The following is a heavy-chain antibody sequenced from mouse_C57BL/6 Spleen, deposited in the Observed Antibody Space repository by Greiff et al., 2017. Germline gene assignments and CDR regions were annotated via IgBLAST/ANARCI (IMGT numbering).Heavy chain of an antibody. J-gene: IGHJ2*01. V-gene: IGHV14-2*01. CDR1: GFNIKDYY. CDR2: IDPEDGET. D-gene: IGHD2-4*01. Sequence: VQLQQSGAELVKPGASVKLSCTASGFNIKDYYMHWVKQRTEQGLEWIGRIDPEDGETKYASKFQGKATITADTSSNTAYLQLSSLTSEDTAVYYCARSEDYYDYDAWFAYWGQGTTLTVSS. CDR3: ARSEDYYDYDAWFAY.